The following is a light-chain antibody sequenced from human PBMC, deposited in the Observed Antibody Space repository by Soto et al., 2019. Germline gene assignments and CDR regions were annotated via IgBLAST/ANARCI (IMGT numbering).Light chain of an antibody. V-gene: IGKV3-20*01. CDR2: GAS. Sequence: VLTQSPVTLSLSPLERATLSCRASQSVSNNYLAWYQQKPGQAHRLLIYGASNRATGIPDRFSGSGSGKDFPLTISRLEPEDFAVYYCQKYGSSGTFGQGTKVDIK. CDR3: QKYGSSGT. CDR1: QSVSNNY. J-gene: IGKJ1*01.